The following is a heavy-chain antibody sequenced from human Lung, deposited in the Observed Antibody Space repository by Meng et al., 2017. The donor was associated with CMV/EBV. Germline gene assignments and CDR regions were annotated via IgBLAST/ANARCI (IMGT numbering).Heavy chain of an antibody. CDR3: ARDRDWELFDY. CDR2: INTDANER. Sequence: VKLGGSGGWLVQPGVSLRLSFAVSGFTFSDYNIHWVRQAPGKGLVWVSRINTDANERTYEDSVKGRFSITRDNAKNTVFLQMNSLRAEDTAIYYCARDRDWELFDYWGQGILVTVSS. V-gene: IGHV3-74*03. D-gene: IGHD3-10*01. J-gene: IGHJ4*02. CDR1: GFTFSDYN.